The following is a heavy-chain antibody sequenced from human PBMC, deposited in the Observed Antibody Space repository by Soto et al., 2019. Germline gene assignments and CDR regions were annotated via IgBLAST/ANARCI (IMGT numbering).Heavy chain of an antibody. CDR3: AKDQGLRFLEWLLSSGFDY. D-gene: IGHD3-3*01. V-gene: IGHV3-23*01. Sequence: GGSLRLSCAASGFTFSSYQMNWVRQAPGKGLEWVSAISGSGGSTYYADSVKGRFTISRDNSKNTLYLQMNSLRAEDTAVYYCAKDQGLRFLEWLLSSGFDYWGQGTLVTVSS. CDR2: ISGSGGST. CDR1: GFTFSSYQ. J-gene: IGHJ4*02.